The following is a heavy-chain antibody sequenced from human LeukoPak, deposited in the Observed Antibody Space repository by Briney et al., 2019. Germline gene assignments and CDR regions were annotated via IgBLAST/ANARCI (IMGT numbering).Heavy chain of an antibody. J-gene: IGHJ4*02. Sequence: PGGSLRLSCAASGFTFSTSDMNWVRQAPGKGLEWVSSISTGSNYIYYADSVKGRFTISRDNAKNSLYLQMNSLRAEDTAVYYCARGWSYYFDYWGQGTLVTVSS. CDR3: ARGWSYYFDY. CDR2: ISTGSNYI. V-gene: IGHV3-21*01. D-gene: IGHD2-15*01. CDR1: GFTFSTSD.